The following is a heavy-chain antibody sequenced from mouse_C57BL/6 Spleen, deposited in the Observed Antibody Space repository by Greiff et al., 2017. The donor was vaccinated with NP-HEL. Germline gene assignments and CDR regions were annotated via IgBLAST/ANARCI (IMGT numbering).Heavy chain of an antibody. CDR3: TRRGLGTPGYFDY. V-gene: IGHV1-15*01. CDR1: CYTFTDYE. CDR2: IDPETGGT. J-gene: IGHJ2*01. D-gene: IGHD1-1*02. Sequence: QVQLQQSGAELVRPGASVTLSCKASCYTFTDYEMHWVKQTPVHGLEWIGAIDPETGGTAYNQKFKGKAILTADKSSSTAYMELRSLTSEDSAVYYCTRRGLGTPGYFDYWGQGTTLTVSS.